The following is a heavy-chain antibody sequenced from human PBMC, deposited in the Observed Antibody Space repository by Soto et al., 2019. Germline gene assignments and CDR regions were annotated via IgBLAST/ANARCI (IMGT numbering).Heavy chain of an antibody. CDR2: FDPEDGET. CDR3: ATIDMLVGGWYNWFDP. V-gene: IGHV1-24*01. Sequence: ASVKVSCKVSGYTLTELSMHWVRQAPGKGLEWMGGFDPEDGETIYAQKFQGRVTMTEDTSTDTAYMELSSLRSEDTAVYYCATIDMLVGGWYNWFDPWGQGTLVTVSS. J-gene: IGHJ5*02. CDR1: GYTLTELS. D-gene: IGHD3-22*01.